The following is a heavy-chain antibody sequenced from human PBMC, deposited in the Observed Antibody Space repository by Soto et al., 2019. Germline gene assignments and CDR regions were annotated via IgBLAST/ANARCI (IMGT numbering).Heavy chain of an antibody. D-gene: IGHD2-8*02. CDR2: INHSGST. J-gene: IGHJ4*02. V-gene: IGHV4-34*01. CDR3: ARDKITGLFDY. CDR1: GGSFSGYY. Sequence: QVQLQQWGAGLLKPSETLSLTCAVYGGSFSGYYWTWIRQPPGTGLEWIGEINHSGSTNYNPSLKSRATMSVDTPKDQFSLKLTSVTAADTAVYYCARDKITGLFDYWGQGTLVTVSS.